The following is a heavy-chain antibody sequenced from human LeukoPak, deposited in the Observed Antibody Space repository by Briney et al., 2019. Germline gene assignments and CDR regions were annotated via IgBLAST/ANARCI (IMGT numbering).Heavy chain of an antibody. J-gene: IGHJ6*03. CDR2: LYRGGST. D-gene: IGHD2-15*01. CDR3: ARKDIVGYYLDV. CDR1: GFTFTSSY. V-gene: IGHV3-66*01. Sequence: GGSLRLSCAASGFTFTSSYMTWVRQAQGKGLEWVSILYRGGSTKYADSVRGRFIISRDDSKNTLFLQMNSLRAEDMGVYYCARKDIVGYYLDVWGKGTTVTISS.